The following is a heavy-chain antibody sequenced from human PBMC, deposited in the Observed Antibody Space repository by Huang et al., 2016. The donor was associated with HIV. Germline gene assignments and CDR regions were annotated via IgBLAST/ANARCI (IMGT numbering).Heavy chain of an antibody. J-gene: IGHJ4*02. CDR3: ARVDATANMMGVDL. Sequence: EVQLVESGGGLVHHGGSLRLSCVVSGFDLIDYGMNWVRQTAGKGLEWVASISSDGNYIYYSDSVRGRITVFRDNAKNSVSLQINILGAEDTGVYFCARVDATANMMGVDLWGRGTLVTVSS. CDR2: ISSDGNYI. D-gene: IGHD2-21*02. V-gene: IGHV3-21*02. CDR1: GFDLIDYG.